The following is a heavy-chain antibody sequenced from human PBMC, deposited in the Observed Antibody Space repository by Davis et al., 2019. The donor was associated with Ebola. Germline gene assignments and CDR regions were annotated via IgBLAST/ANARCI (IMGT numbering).Heavy chain of an antibody. D-gene: IGHD3-22*01. CDR2: IYYSGST. V-gene: IGHV4-4*02. CDR1: GGSISSSNW. CDR3: ATITTPHYYYYYGMDV. Sequence: MPGGSLRLSCAVSGGSISSSNWWSWVRQPPGKGLEWIGSIYYSGSTYYNPSLKSRVTISVDTSKNQFSLKLSSVTAADTAVYYCATITTPHYYYYYGMDVWGQGTTVTVSS. J-gene: IGHJ6*02.